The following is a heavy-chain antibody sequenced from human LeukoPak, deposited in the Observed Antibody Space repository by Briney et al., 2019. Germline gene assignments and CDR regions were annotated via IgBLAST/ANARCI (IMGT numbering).Heavy chain of an antibody. CDR3: ARGATVTNFDY. Sequence: SETLSLTCGVYGGSLSTYYWSWIRQPPGKGLEWIGEINHSGSTNYNPSLKSRVTISVDTSKNQFSLKLSSVTAADTAVYYCARGATVTNFDYWGQGTLVTVSS. V-gene: IGHV4-34*01. CDR2: INHSGST. CDR1: GGSLSTYY. D-gene: IGHD4-17*01. J-gene: IGHJ4*02.